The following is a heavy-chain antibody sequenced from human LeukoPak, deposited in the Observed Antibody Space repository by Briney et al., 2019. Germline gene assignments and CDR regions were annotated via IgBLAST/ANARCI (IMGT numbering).Heavy chain of an antibody. V-gene: IGHV1-2*06. Sequence: ASVKVSCKASGYTFTGYYMHWVRQAPGQGLEWMGRINPNSGDTNYAQKFQGRVTMTRDTSITTAYIELNRLRSDDTAVYYCARAGVRSSSWYFDYWGQGTLVTVSS. CDR2: INPNSGDT. D-gene: IGHD6-13*01. CDR1: GYTFTGYY. CDR3: ARAGVRSSSWYFDY. J-gene: IGHJ4*02.